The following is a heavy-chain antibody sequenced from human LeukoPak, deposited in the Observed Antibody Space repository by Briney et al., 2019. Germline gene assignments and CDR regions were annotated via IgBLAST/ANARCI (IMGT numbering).Heavy chain of an antibody. CDR3: ARVYQSAEHYFDY. V-gene: IGHV4-59*01. CDR2: IYYTGST. J-gene: IGHJ4*02. CDR1: GGSIDSYY. Sequence: NPSETLSLTCTVSGGSIDSYYWSWIRQPPGKGLEWIGYIYYTGSTEYHPSLKSRVTISLDTSKNQFSLKLTSVTAADTAVYYCARVYQSAEHYFDYWGQGNLVSVSS. D-gene: IGHD2-2*01.